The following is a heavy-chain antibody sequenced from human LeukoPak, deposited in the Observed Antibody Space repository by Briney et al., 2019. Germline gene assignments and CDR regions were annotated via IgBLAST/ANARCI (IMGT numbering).Heavy chain of an antibody. D-gene: IGHD3-22*01. CDR3: ARQEAPDYYDSSGFIDY. Sequence: GESLKISCKGSGYSFTSYWIGWVRQMPGKGLEWMGIIYPGDSDIRYSPSFQGQVTISADKSITTAYLQWSSLKASDTAMYYCARQEAPDYYDSSGFIDYWGQGTLVTVSS. V-gene: IGHV5-51*01. CDR2: IYPGDSDI. CDR1: GYSFTSYW. J-gene: IGHJ4*02.